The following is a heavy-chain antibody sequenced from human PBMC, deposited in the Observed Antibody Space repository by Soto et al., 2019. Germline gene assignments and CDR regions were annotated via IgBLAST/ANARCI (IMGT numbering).Heavy chain of an antibody. D-gene: IGHD3-22*01. CDR1: GYTFTSYG. CDR2: INPGNGNT. V-gene: IGHV1-3*01. Sequence: GASVKVSCKASGYTFTSYGINWVRQPPGRGLEWMGWINPGNGNTKYSQQFQGRVIIDRDTSASTAYMELSSLRSEDTAVYYCARGGYFDSSNYLAYWGLGTLVTVSS. CDR3: ARGGYFDSSNYLAY. J-gene: IGHJ4*02.